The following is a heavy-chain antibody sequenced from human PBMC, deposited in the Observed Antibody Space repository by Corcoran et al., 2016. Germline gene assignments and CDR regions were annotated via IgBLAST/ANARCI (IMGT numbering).Heavy chain of an antibody. V-gene: IGHV3-23*01. CDR1: GFTFSNYA. CDR2: ISGSGGST. CDR3: AKVGDCSSSTCYRKSYFDY. J-gene: IGHJ4*02. Sequence: EVQLLESGGDLVQPGGSLTVSCAASGFTFSNYAMSWVRQAPGKGLEWVSGISGSGGSTDYADSVKGRFTVSRDNSKNTLYLQMNSLRAEDTAVYSCAKVGDCSSSTCYRKSYFDYCGQGILDTDSS. D-gene: IGHD2-2*01.